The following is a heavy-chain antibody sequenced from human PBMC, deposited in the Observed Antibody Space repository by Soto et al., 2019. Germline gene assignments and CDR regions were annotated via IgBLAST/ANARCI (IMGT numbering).Heavy chain of an antibody. Sequence: GESLKISCTGFGYTFTTFWISWVRQMPWKGLEWMGRVDPRDSSVNYNPSFQGRVTISVDKSISTAYLQWGSLKASDTAMYYCARLFCSTSTCDSWFDPWGQGTLVTVSS. CDR1: GYTFTTFW. J-gene: IGHJ5*02. CDR3: ARLFCSTSTCDSWFDP. V-gene: IGHV5-10-1*01. CDR2: VDPRDSSV. D-gene: IGHD2-2*01.